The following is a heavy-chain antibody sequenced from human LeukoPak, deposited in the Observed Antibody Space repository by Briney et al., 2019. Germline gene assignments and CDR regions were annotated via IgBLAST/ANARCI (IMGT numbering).Heavy chain of an antibody. CDR2: INQNGFS. CDR3: ARGKAPDYCSSTPCYKNNWFDS. D-gene: IGHD2-2*01. J-gene: IGHJ5*01. Sequence: SSETLSLTCAVYGGTFSGYFWSWIRQPPGKGLERIGEINQNGFSDYNPTLKSRVSMSVDTSKTQFSLTLNSVTAADTAVYYCARGKAPDYCSSTPCYKNNWFDSWGQGTLVTVSS. CDR1: GGTFSGYF. V-gene: IGHV4-34*01.